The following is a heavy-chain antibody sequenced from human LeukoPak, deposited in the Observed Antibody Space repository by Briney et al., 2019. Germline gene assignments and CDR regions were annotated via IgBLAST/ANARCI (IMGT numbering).Heavy chain of an antibody. V-gene: IGHV4-39*01. Sequence: PSDTLSLTCTVSGGSISRSTNYWGWIRQPPGKGLEWIGSIYYSGSTCYNPSLKSRVTISVDASKNQFSLKVSSVTAADTAVYYCARSSYSSNWSKDYWGQGTLVTVSS. CDR3: ARSSYSSNWSKDY. J-gene: IGHJ4*02. CDR2: IYYSGST. CDR1: GGSISRSTNY. D-gene: IGHD4-23*01.